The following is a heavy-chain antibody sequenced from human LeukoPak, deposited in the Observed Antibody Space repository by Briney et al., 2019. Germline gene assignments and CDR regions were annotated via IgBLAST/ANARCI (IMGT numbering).Heavy chain of an antibody. V-gene: IGHV3-48*01. CDR2: ISSSSSTI. CDR3: AKGYCSGARCYDYYYYMDV. Sequence: GGSLRLSCAASGFTFSSYSMNWVRQAPGKGLEWVSYISSSSSTIYYADSVKGRFTISRDNAKNSLYLQMNSLRAEDTAVYYCAKGYCSGARCYDYYYYMDVWGKGTTVTVSS. D-gene: IGHD2-15*01. CDR1: GFTFSSYS. J-gene: IGHJ6*03.